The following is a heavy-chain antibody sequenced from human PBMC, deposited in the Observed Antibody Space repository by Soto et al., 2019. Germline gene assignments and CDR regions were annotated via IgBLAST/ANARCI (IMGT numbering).Heavy chain of an antibody. D-gene: IGHD3-3*01. CDR1: GGSISSYY. CDR3: AGGWPTYYDFWSGYYADAFDI. V-gene: IGHV4-59*01. CDR2: IYYSGST. Sequence: SETLSLTCTVSGGSISSYYWSWIRQPPGKGLKWIGYIYYSGSTNYNPSLKSRVTISVDTSKNQFSLKLSSVTAADTAVYYCAGGWPTYYDFWSGYYADAFDIWGQGTMVTVSS. J-gene: IGHJ3*02.